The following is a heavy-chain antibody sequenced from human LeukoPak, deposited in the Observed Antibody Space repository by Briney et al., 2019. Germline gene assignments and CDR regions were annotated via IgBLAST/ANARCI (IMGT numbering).Heavy chain of an antibody. D-gene: IGHD5-18*01. CDR2: IIPIFGTA. CDR1: GGTFSSYA. J-gene: IGHJ4*02. CDR3: AGGGYSYGSPLDY. Sequence: AASVKVSCKASGGTFSSYAISWVRQAPGQGLEWMGGIIPIFGTANYAQKFQGRVTITADESTSTAYMELSSLRSEDTAVYYCAGGGYSYGSPLDYWGQGTLVTVSS. V-gene: IGHV1-69*01.